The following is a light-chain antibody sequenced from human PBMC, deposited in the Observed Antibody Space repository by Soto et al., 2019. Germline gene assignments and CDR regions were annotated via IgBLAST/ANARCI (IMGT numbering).Light chain of an antibody. Sequence: QSVLTQPPSASETPGQRVTISCSGSSSNIGSNTVNWYQQLPGTAPKLLIYSNNQRPSGVPDRISGSKSGTSASLAISGLQYEDDADYYCAACDDSLNGYVVFGGGTKLTV. CDR2: SNN. CDR3: AACDDSLNGYVV. CDR1: SSNIGSNT. V-gene: IGLV1-44*01. J-gene: IGLJ2*01.